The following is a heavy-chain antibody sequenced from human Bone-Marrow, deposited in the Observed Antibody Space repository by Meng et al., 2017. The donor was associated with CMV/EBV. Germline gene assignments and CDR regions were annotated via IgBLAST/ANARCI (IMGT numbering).Heavy chain of an antibody. J-gene: IGHJ3*02. V-gene: IGHV1-18*01. CDR3: ARILSGWPNDAFDI. Sequence: ASVKVSCKASGYTFTSYGISWVRQAPGQGLEWMGWISAHNGNTNYAQKLQGRVTMTTDTSTSTAYMELRSLRSDDTAVYYCARILSGWPNDAFDIWGQGTMVTVSS. CDR1: GYTFTSYG. CDR2: ISAHNGNT. D-gene: IGHD6-19*01.